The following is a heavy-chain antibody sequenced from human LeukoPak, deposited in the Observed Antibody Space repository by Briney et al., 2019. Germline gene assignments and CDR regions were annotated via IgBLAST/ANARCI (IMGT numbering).Heavy chain of an antibody. V-gene: IGHV3-7*01. CDR2: IKQDGSEK. Sequence: GGSLRLSCAASGFTFSSYWMSWVRQAPGKGLEWVANIKQDGSEKYYVGSVKGRFTISRDNAKNSLYLQMNSLRAEDTAVYYCASAYCSGGSCYSPDKHYGMDVWGQGTTVTVSS. CDR3: ASAYCSGGSCYSPDKHYGMDV. CDR1: GFTFSSYW. J-gene: IGHJ6*02. D-gene: IGHD2-15*01.